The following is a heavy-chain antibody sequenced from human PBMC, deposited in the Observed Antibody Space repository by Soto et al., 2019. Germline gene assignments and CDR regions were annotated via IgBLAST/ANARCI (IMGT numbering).Heavy chain of an antibody. CDR3: ARGYSYGPNWESDALDI. Sequence: QVQLVESGGGVVQPGRSLRLSWAASGFSFSIYAMHWVRQAPGKGLEWVAVISYHGSTEYYGDSVKGRFTISRDNSKNTLYLQMYSLRPEDTAIYYCARGYSYGPNWESDALDIWGQGEMVTVAS. J-gene: IGHJ3*02. D-gene: IGHD5-18*01. CDR2: ISYHGSTE. CDR1: GFSFSIYA. V-gene: IGHV3-30-3*01.